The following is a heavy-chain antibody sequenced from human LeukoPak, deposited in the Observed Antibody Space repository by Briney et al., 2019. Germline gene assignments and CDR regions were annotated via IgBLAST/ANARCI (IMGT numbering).Heavy chain of an antibody. CDR2: XXTGNGNT. Sequence: ASVKVSCKASGYTFTTYIIHWVRQAPGQRLXXXXXXXTGNGNTEYSQNFQGRVTITRDTSASTAYMELSSLRSEDTAVYYCARDRFYGSGTYNHFDSWGQGAQVTVSS. CDR3: ARDRFYGSGTYNHFDS. V-gene: IGHV1-3*04. J-gene: IGHJ4*02. CDR1: GYTFTTYI. D-gene: IGHD3-10*01.